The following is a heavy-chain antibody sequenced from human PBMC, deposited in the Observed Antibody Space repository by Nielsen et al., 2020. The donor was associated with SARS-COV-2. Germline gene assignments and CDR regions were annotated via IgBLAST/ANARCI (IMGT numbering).Heavy chain of an antibody. J-gene: IGHJ6*02. Sequence: GESLKISCAASGFTFSSYSMNWVRQAPGKGLEWVSYISSSSSTIYYADSVKGRFTISRDNAKNSLYLQMNSLRAEDTAVYYCARGYCSSTSCYATYYYYGMDVWGQGTTVTVSS. D-gene: IGHD2-2*01. V-gene: IGHV3-48*01. CDR2: ISSSSSTI. CDR3: ARGYCSSTSCYATYYYYGMDV. CDR1: GFTFSSYS.